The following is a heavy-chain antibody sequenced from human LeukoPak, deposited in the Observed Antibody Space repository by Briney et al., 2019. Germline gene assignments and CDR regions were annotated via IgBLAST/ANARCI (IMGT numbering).Heavy chain of an antibody. CDR2: IYYSGST. CDR1: GGSISSSSYY. CDR3: ARPGQGGSSPNWFDP. D-gene: IGHD2-15*01. V-gene: IGHV4-39*01. Sequence: SETLSLTCTVSGGSISSSSYYWGWIRQPPGKGLEWIGSIYYSGSTYHNPSLKSRVTISVDTSKNQFSLKLSSVTAADAAVYYCARPGQGGSSPNWFDPWGQGTLVTVSS. J-gene: IGHJ5*02.